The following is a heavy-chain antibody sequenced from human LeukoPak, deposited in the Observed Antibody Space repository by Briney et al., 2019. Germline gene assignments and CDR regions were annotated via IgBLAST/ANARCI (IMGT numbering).Heavy chain of an antibody. Sequence: GGSLRLSCAASGFTFSNYWMSWVRQAPGKGLEWVSVIYSGGSTYYADSVKGRFTIPRDNSKNTLYLQMNSLRAEDTAVYYCAKEAYYDFWSGYYGHYFDYWGQGTLVTVSS. CDR3: AKEAYYDFWSGYYGHYFDY. J-gene: IGHJ4*02. CDR1: GFTFSNYW. D-gene: IGHD3-3*01. CDR2: IYSGGST. V-gene: IGHV3-23*03.